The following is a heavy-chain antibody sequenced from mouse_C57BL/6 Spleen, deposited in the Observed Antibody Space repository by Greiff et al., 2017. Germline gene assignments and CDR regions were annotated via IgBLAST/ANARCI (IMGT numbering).Heavy chain of an antibody. CDR2: IYPRDGST. Sequence: QVQLQQSDAELVKPGASVKISCKVSGYTFTDHTIHWMKQRPEQGLEWIGYIYPRDGSTKYNEKFKGKATLTADKSSSTAYMQLNSLTSEDSAVYFCARRRFITTVVARVDYWGQGTTLTVSS. D-gene: IGHD1-1*01. J-gene: IGHJ2*01. CDR3: ARRRFITTVVARVDY. V-gene: IGHV1-78*01. CDR1: GYTFTDHT.